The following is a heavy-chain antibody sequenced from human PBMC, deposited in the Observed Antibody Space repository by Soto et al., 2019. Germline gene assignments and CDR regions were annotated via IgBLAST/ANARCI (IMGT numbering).Heavy chain of an antibody. V-gene: IGHV1-2*04. J-gene: IGHJ5*02. CDR2: INPNSGGT. CDR1: GYTFTVYY. CDR3: ASGQHTWATHNWCDP. Sequence: QVQLVQSGAEVKKPGASVKVSCKASGYTFTVYYMHWVRQAPGQGLEWMGWINPNSGGTNYAQKFQGWVTMTRDTSISTAYMELSRLRSDDTAGYYCASGQHTWATHNWCDPWGQGTLVTVSS.